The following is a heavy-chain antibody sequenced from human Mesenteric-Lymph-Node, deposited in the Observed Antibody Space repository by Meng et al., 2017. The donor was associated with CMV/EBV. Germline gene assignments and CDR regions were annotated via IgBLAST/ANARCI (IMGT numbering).Heavy chain of an antibody. V-gene: IGHV4-39*01. J-gene: IGHJ3*02. CDR1: GGSISSSSYY. CDR3: AKTFQTSGWSFDI. CDR2: IYYSGST. D-gene: IGHD6-19*01. Sequence: SETLSLTCTVSGGSISSSSYYWGWIRQPPGKGLEWIGSIYYSGSTYYNPSLKSRVTISVDTSKNQFSLKMSSVNAADTAVYYCAKTFQTSGWSFDIWGQGTMVTVSS.